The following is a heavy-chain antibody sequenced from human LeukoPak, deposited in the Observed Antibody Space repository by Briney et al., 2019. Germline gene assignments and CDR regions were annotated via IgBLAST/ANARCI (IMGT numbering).Heavy chain of an antibody. V-gene: IGHV4-34*01. D-gene: IGHD5-24*01. CDR3: ASRGGYKFRFTDYYYYYMDV. J-gene: IGHJ6*03. Sequence: SETLSLTCAVYGGSFSGHYWSWIRQPPGKGLEWVGEINHSGDTNYNPSLKSRVTVSVDTSKNQFSLKLSSVTAADTAVYYCASRGGYKFRFTDYYYYYMDVWGNGTTVTVSS. CDR2: INHSGDT. CDR1: GGSFSGHY.